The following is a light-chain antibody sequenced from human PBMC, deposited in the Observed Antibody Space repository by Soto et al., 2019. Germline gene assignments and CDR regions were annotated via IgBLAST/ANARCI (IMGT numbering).Light chain of an antibody. J-gene: IGKJ4*01. CDR3: HQYNNWPLA. CDR1: QSVNSD. Sequence: ETVMTQSLATLSASPGESATLSCRASQSVNSDLAWYQQIPGQAPRLLIYSASTGATGGPARFSGSGSGTEFTLTISSLQSGDFAIYYCHQYNNWPLAFGGGTKVEI. V-gene: IGKV3-15*01. CDR2: SAS.